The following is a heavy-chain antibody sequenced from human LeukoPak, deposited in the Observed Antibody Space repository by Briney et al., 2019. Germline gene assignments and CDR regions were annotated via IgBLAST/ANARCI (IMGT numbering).Heavy chain of an antibody. V-gene: IGHV3-30*18. CDR3: AKSMYVWGSYRSADFDY. J-gene: IGHJ4*02. D-gene: IGHD3-16*02. CDR1: GFTFSGYG. CDR2: ISYDGSNK. Sequence: PGRSLRLSCAASGFTFSGYGMHWVRQAPGKGLEWVAVISYDGSNKYYADSVKGRFTISRDNSKNTLYLQMNSLRAEDAAVYYCAKSMYVWGSYRSADFDYRGQGTLVTVSS.